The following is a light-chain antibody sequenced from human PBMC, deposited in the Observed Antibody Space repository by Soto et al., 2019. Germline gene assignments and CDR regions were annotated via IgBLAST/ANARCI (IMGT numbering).Light chain of an antibody. CDR2: KAS. Sequence: IQMTQSTSTLSASEGDRVSITSRASQSISSCLAWYQQKPGKAPKLLIYKASSLESGIPARFSGSGSGTEFTLTISSLQPDDFATYYCQQYNSYSGTFGQGTRLEIK. CDR1: QSISSC. V-gene: IGKV1-5*03. CDR3: QQYNSYSGT. J-gene: IGKJ5*01.